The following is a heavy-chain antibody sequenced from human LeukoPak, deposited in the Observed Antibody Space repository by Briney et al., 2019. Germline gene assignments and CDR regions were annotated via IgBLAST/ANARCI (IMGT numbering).Heavy chain of an antibody. CDR3: ARSRGQYQLLYTGFDP. D-gene: IGHD2-2*02. CDR1: GGTFSSCA. V-gene: IGHV1-69*13. J-gene: IGHJ5*02. Sequence: ASVKVSCKASGGTFSSCAISWVRQAPGQGLEWMGGIIPIFGTANYAQKFQGRVTITADESTSTAYMELSSLRSEDTAVYYCARSRGQYQLLYTGFDPWGQGTLVTVSS. CDR2: IIPIFGTA.